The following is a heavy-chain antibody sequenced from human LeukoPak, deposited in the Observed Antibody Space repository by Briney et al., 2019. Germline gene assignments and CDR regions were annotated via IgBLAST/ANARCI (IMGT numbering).Heavy chain of an antibody. V-gene: IGHV1-46*01. CDR1: GYTFTSYY. J-gene: IGHJ6*03. CDR2: INPSDGSA. CDR3: ARNSYEARSHYYMDV. D-gene: IGHD1-7*01. Sequence: ASVKVSCKASGYTFTSYYMHWVRQAPGQGLEWMGIINPSDGSASYAQKFQGRVTMTRDTSTSTVYMELSSLRSEDTAVYYCARNSYEARSHYYMDVWGKGTTVTVSS.